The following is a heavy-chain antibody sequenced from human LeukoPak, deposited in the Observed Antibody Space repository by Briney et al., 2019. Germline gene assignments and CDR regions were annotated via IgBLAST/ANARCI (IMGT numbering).Heavy chain of an antibody. CDR2: ISYDGSNK. V-gene: IGHV3-30*04. D-gene: IGHD2-15*01. CDR1: GFTFSSYA. Sequence: GGSLRLYCAASGFTFSSYAMHWVRQAPGKGLEWVAVISYDGSNKYYADSVKGRFTISRDNSKNTLYLQMNSLRAEDTAVYYCARGSTEGYCSGGSCLNADYWGQGTLVTASS. J-gene: IGHJ4*02. CDR3: ARGSTEGYCSGGSCLNADY.